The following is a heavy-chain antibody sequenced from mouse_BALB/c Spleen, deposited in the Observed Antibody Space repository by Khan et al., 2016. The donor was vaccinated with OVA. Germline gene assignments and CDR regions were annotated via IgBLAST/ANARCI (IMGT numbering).Heavy chain of an antibody. D-gene: IGHD1-2*01. CDR1: GYSITRGYG. V-gene: IGHV3-2*02. J-gene: IGHJ2*01. CDR3: ARTARIKY. Sequence: EVQLQESGPGLVKPSQSLSLTCTVTGYSITRGYGWNWIRQFPGNKLEWMGYISYSGSTNYHPSLKSRISITRDTSKNQFFLQLNSVTTEYTATYYCARTARIKYWGQGTTLTVSS. CDR2: ISYSGST.